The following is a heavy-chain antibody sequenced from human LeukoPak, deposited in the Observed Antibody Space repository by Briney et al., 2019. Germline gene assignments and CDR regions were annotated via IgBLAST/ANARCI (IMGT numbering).Heavy chain of an antibody. J-gene: IGHJ4*02. CDR3: TTDLSERYYFDY. V-gene: IGHV3-15*01. CDR1: GFTFSNAW. CDR2: IKSKTDGGTT. Sequence: GGSLRLSCAASGFTFSNAWMSWVRQAPGKGLEWVGRIKSKTDGGTTDYAAPVKGRFTISRDDSKNTLYPQMNSLKTEDTAVYYCTTDLSERYYFDYWGQGTLVTVSS. D-gene: IGHD5/OR15-5a*01.